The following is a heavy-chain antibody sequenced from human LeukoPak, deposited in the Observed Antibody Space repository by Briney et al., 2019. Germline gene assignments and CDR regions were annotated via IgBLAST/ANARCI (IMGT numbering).Heavy chain of an antibody. CDR2: INHSGST. D-gene: IGHD3-16*02. Sequence: SETLSLTCAVYGGSFSGYYWSWIRQPPGKGLEWIGEINHSGSTNYNPSLKSRVTISVDRSKNQFSLKLSSVTAADTAVYYCARTTGLYDAFDIWGQGTMVTVSS. CDR1: GGSFSGYY. CDR3: ARTTGLYDAFDI. V-gene: IGHV4-34*01. J-gene: IGHJ3*02.